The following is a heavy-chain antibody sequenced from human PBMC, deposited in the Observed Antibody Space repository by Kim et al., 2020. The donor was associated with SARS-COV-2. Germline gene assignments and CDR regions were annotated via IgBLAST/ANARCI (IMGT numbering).Heavy chain of an antibody. Sequence: ASVKVSCKASGYNFGTHAITWVRQAPGHGVEWLGWISGSTGNTNYAEKFLGRVVMTAERSTTTAYMELKGLTSDDTAVYYCARGPRVNMVAPGHWGQGTLVTVSS. J-gene: IGHJ4*02. CDR3: ARGPRVNMVAPGH. CDR2: ISGSTGNT. CDR1: GYNFGTHA. V-gene: IGHV1-18*01. D-gene: IGHD3-10*01.